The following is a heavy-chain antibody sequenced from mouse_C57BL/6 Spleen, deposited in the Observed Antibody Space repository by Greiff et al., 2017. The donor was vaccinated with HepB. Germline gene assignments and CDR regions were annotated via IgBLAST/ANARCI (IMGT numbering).Heavy chain of an antibody. J-gene: IGHJ2*01. V-gene: IGHV5-12*01. D-gene: IGHD2-5*01. CDR1: GFTFSDYY. Sequence: EVKVVDSGGGLVQPGGSLKLSCAASGFTFSDYYMYWVRQTPEKRLEWVAYISNGGGSTYYPDTVKGRFTISRDNAKNTLYLQMSRLKSEDTAMYYCARHSNLEGLFDYWGQGTTLTVSS. CDR3: ARHSNLEGLFDY. CDR2: ISNGGGST.